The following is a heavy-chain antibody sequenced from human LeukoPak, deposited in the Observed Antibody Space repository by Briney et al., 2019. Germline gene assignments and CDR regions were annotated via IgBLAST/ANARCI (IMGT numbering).Heavy chain of an antibody. CDR1: GYTFTSYY. CDR3: ARDAGVTPGDY. CDR2: INPSGGST. V-gene: IGHV1-46*01. D-gene: IGHD4-23*01. J-gene: IGHJ4*02. Sequence: GASVKVSYKASGYTFTSYYMHWVRQAPGQGLEWMGIINPSGGSTSYAQKFQGRVTMTRDTSTSTVYMELSSLRSEDTAVYYCARDAGVTPGDYWGQGTLVTVSS.